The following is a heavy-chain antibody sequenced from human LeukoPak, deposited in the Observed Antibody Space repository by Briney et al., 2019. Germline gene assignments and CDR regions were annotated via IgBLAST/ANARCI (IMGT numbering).Heavy chain of an antibody. D-gene: IGHD3-3*01. V-gene: IGHV3-33*01. CDR2: IWYDGSTK. CDR3: ASQANHDFWSAIDY. J-gene: IGHJ4*02. CDR1: GFNFSSYG. Sequence: GRSLRLSCAASGFNFSSYGMLWVRQAPGKGLEWVAVIWYDGSTKYYADSVKGRFTISRANSNNTLYLHMNSLRAEDTAVYYCASQANHDFWSAIDYWGQGTLVTVSS.